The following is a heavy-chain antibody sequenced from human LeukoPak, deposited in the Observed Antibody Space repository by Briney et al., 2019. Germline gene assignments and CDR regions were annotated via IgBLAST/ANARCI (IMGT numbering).Heavy chain of an antibody. CDR1: GFTFSSNS. Sequence: GGSLRLSCAASGFTFSSNSMHWVRQAPGKGLEWVSYFSSSSSAIYYADSVKGRFTISRDNAKNSLYLQMNSLRAEDTAVYYYSRIPLRSPADPVYYRGPGTLVPVSP. J-gene: IGHJ4*01. CDR2: FSSSSSAI. V-gene: IGHV3-48*04. D-gene: IGHD3-3*01. CDR3: SRIPLRSPADPVYY.